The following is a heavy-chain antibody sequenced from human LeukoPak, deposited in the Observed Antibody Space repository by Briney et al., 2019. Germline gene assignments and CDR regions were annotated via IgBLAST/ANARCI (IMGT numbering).Heavy chain of an antibody. CDR2: MYYSGST. Sequence: PSETLSLTCTVSGGSISSNSYYWGWIRQPPGKGLKWIGSMYYSGSTYYNPSLKSRVTISVDTSKNQFSLKLSSVTAADTAVYYCARNRYYYGSGSYGVPNWFDPWGQGTLVTVSS. V-gene: IGHV4-39*01. J-gene: IGHJ5*02. D-gene: IGHD3-10*01. CDR1: GGSISSNSYY. CDR3: ARNRYYYGSGSYGVPNWFDP.